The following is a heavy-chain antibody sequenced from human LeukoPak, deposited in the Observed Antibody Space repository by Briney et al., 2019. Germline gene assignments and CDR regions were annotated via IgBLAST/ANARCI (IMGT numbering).Heavy chain of an antibody. Sequence: AASVKVSCKASGYTFTGYYMHWVRQAPGQGLEWMGWINPNSGGTNYAQKFQGRVTMTRDTSISTAYMELSRLRSDDTAVYYCARSMSTVVTPYTYWGQGTLVTVSS. CDR1: GYTFTGYY. D-gene: IGHD4-23*01. V-gene: IGHV1-2*02. CDR2: INPNSGGT. CDR3: ARSMSTVVTPYTY. J-gene: IGHJ4*02.